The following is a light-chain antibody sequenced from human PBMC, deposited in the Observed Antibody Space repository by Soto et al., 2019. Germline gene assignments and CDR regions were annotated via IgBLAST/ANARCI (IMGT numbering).Light chain of an antibody. J-gene: IGKJ5*01. Sequence: AIQMTQSPSSLSASVGDRVTITCRASQDIRNDLGWYQQKPGKAPKVLIYATSNLQSGVPSRFRGSGSGTDFTLTISSLQPEDFASYYCLQDYNYPITFGQGARLEIK. V-gene: IGKV1-6*01. CDR1: QDIRND. CDR2: ATS. CDR3: LQDYNYPIT.